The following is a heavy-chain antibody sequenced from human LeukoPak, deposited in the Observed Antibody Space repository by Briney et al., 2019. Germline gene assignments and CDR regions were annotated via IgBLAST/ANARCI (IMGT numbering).Heavy chain of an antibody. CDR1: GGSISSYY. D-gene: IGHD6-13*01. Sequence: SETLSLTCTVSGGSISSYYWSWIRQPPGKGLEWIGNIYYTGSTYYNPSLKSRVTISVETSKNQFSLKLTSVTAADTAVYYCARARYSRRRIDYWGQGTLVTVSS. CDR3: ARARYSRRRIDY. CDR2: IYYTGST. J-gene: IGHJ4*02. V-gene: IGHV4-59*04.